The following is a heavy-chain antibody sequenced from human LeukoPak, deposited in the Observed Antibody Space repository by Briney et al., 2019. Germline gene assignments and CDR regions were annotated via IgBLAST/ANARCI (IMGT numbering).Heavy chain of an antibody. CDR2: INPILGIA. Sequence: SVKVSRKASRGTFSRYVIRWVRQAPGQGCEWMGRINPILGIANYAQKFQGRVTITGDDYTSTAYMELSSLRSEDTAVYYCARGRAPEYRAFDIWGQGTMVTVSS. J-gene: IGHJ3*02. CDR3: ARGRAPEYRAFDI. CDR1: RGTFSRYV. V-gene: IGHV1-69*04. D-gene: IGHD6-6*01.